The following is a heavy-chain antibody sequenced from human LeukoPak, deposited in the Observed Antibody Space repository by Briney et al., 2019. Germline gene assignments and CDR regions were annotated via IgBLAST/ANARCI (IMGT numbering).Heavy chain of an antibody. Sequence: GGSLRLSCAASGFTFSSYSMNWVRQAPGKGLEWVSSISSSSSYIYYADSVKGRFTISRDNAKNSLYLQMNSLRAEDTAVYYCARAVTIFGVAKEYFQHWGQGTLVTVSS. D-gene: IGHD3-3*01. J-gene: IGHJ1*01. CDR3: ARAVTIFGVAKEYFQH. V-gene: IGHV3-21*04. CDR2: ISSSSSYI. CDR1: GFTFSSYS.